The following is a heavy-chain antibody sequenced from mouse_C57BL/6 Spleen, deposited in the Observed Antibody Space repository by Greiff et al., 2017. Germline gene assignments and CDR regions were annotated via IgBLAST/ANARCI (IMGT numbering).Heavy chain of an antibody. CDR2: ISSGSSTI. Sequence: EVHLVESGGGLVKPGGSLKLSCAASGFTFSDYGMHWVRQAPEQGLEWVAYISSGSSTIYYADTVKGRFTISRDNAKNTLCLQMTSLRSEDTAMYYCAGSHYFDYWGQGTTLTVSS. J-gene: IGHJ2*01. CDR3: AGSHYFDY. V-gene: IGHV5-17*01. CDR1: GFTFSDYG.